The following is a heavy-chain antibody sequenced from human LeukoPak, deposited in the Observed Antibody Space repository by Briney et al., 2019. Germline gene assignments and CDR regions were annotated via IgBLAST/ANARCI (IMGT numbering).Heavy chain of an antibody. CDR1: GFTFRGYG. CDR3: ARGYSSSYYFDY. D-gene: IGHD6-6*01. Sequence: PGGSLRLSCAVSGFTFRGYGMHWVRQAPGKGLEWVAVIRYDGSNQDYADSVKGRFTISRGNSKNTLYLQMNSLRAEDTAVYYCARGYSSSYYFDYWGQGTLVTISS. CDR2: IRYDGSNQ. V-gene: IGHV3-33*01. J-gene: IGHJ4*02.